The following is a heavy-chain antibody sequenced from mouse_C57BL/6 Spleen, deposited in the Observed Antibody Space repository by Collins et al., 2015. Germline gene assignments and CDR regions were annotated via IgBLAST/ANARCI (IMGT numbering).Heavy chain of an antibody. D-gene: IGHD1-1*01. CDR3: ARSPHYYGSRSFDY. CDR2: ISDGGSYT. CDR1: GFTFSDYY. Sequence: EVQLVESGGGLVKPGGSLKLSCAASGFTFSDYYMYWVRQTPEKRLEWVATISDGGSYTYYPDSVKGRFTISRDNAKNNLYLQMSSLKSEDTAMYYCARSPHYYGSRSFDYWGQGTTLTVSS. V-gene: IGHV5-4*02. J-gene: IGHJ2*01.